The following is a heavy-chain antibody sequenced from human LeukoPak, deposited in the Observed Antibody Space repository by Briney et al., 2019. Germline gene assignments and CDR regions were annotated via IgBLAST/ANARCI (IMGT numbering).Heavy chain of an antibody. CDR2: INSDGSST. CDR3: ARGKFDSSGYYIDY. Sequence: GGSLRLSCAASGFTFSSYWMHWVRQAPGKGLVWVSRINSDGSSTSYADSVKGRFTISRDNAKNTLYLQMNSLRAEDTAVYYCARGKFDSSGYYIDYWGQGTLVTVSS. D-gene: IGHD3-22*01. CDR1: GFTFSSYW. V-gene: IGHV3-74*01. J-gene: IGHJ4*02.